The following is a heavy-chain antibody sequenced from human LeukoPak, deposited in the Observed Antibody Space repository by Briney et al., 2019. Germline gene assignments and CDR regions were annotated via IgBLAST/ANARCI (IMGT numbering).Heavy chain of an antibody. D-gene: IGHD6-19*01. V-gene: IGHV3-23*01. J-gene: IGHJ4*02. CDR3: ARGDLNGGLYAWLRY. CDR2: ISGSGGST. CDR1: GFTFSSYA. Sequence: GGSLRLSCAASGFTFSSYAMSRVRQAPGKGLEWVSAISGSGGSTYYADSVKSRFTISRDNSKNTLYLQMNSLRAEDTAVYYCARGDLNGGLYAWLRYWGQGTLVTVSS.